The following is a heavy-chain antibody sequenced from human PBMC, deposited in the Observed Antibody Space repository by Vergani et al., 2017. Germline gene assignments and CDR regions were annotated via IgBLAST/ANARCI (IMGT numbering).Heavy chain of an antibody. D-gene: IGHD3-10*01. V-gene: IGHV4-31*03. J-gene: IGHJ4*02. CDR3: ARGLDYYGSGSQVAYYFDY. CDR1: GGSISSGGYY. Sequence: QVQLQESGPGLVKPSQTLSLTCTVSGGSISSGGYYWSWIRQHPGKGLEWIGYIYYSGSTNYNPSLKSRVTISVDTSKNQFSLKLSSVTAADTAVYYCARGLDYYGSGSQVAYYFDYWGQGTLVTVSS. CDR2: IYYSGST.